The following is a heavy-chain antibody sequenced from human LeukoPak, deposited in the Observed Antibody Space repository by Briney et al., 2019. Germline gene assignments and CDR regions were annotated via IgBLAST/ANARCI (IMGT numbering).Heavy chain of an antibody. Sequence: GGSLRLSCAASGFTFDDYGMSWVRQAPGKGLEWVSGINWSGGSTGYTDSVKGRFTISRDNAKNSLYLQMNSLRAEDTAVYYCAKDTVKVATISRVPHYTDVWGKGTTVTISS. D-gene: IGHD5-12*01. CDR2: INWSGGST. CDR3: AKDTVKVATISRVPHYTDV. CDR1: GFTFDDYG. J-gene: IGHJ6*03. V-gene: IGHV3-20*04.